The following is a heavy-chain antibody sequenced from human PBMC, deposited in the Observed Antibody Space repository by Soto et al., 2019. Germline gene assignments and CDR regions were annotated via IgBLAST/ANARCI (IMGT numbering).Heavy chain of an antibody. CDR1: GFTFSGHA. D-gene: IGHD6-19*01. CDR2: IWYDGSNK. CDR3: ARDGQSLAPYALDV. Sequence: QVQVVESGGGVVQPGRSLRLSCTASGFTFSGHAMHWVRQPPGKGLEWVAQIWYDGSNKYYADSVKGRFTISRDNSKNTLYVQMDSLRVEDTAVYYCARDGQSLAPYALDVRGQGTSVTVSS. J-gene: IGHJ6*02. V-gene: IGHV3-33*01.